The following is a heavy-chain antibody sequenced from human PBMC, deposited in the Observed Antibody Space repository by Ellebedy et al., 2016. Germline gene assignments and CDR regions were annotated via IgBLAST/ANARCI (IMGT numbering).Heavy chain of an antibody. CDR2: ISKDESNK. Sequence: GGSLRLXXATSGFAFSNYDMYWVRQAPGKGLEWMATISKDESNKNYGESVKGRFTVSRDNSKKTLFLQMSSLRTEDTAVYYCAKNRGYYYGSGTYFEDSGADNWGRGTLVIVSS. CDR3: AKNRGYYYGSGTYFEDSGADN. CDR1: GFAFSNYD. D-gene: IGHD3-10*01. J-gene: IGHJ4*02. V-gene: IGHV3-30*18.